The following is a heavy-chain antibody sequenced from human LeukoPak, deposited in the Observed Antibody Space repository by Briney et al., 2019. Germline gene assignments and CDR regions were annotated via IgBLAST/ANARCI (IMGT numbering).Heavy chain of an antibody. V-gene: IGHV1-2*02. CDR1: GYTFTGYY. Sequence: GASVKVSCKASGYTFTGYYMHWVRQASGQGPEWMGWINPNSGGTNYAQKFQGRVTMTRDTSISTAYMELSRLRSDDTAVYYCARGRSGWTEDAFDIWGQGTMVTVSS. CDR2: INPNSGGT. D-gene: IGHD6-19*01. CDR3: ARGRSGWTEDAFDI. J-gene: IGHJ3*02.